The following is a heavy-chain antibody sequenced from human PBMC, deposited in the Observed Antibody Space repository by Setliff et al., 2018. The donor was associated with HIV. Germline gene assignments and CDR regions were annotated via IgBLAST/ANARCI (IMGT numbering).Heavy chain of an antibody. CDR3: VTLPITAAAHFDH. CDR2: VYFSGST. V-gene: IGHV4-59*01. D-gene: IGHD6-25*01. Sequence: PSETLSLTCTVSGGSITTYYWSWVRQPPGKGLEWIGYVYFSGSTNYNPALKSRVTISIDTSKNQFSLKLSSVTAADTAVYYCVTLPITAAAHFDHWGQGTLVTVSS. J-gene: IGHJ4*02. CDR1: GGSITTYY.